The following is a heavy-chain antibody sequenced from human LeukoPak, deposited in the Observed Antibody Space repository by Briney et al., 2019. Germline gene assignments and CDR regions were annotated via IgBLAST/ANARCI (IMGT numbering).Heavy chain of an antibody. CDR2: INPSGGST. CDR3: ARSAFVVVAARKSDAFDI. D-gene: IGHD2-15*01. J-gene: IGHJ3*02. V-gene: IGHV1-46*01. CDR1: GYTFSRYG. Sequence: GASVKVSCKASGYTFSRYGITWVRQAPGQGLEWMGIINPSGGSTSYAQKFQGRVTMTRDMSTSTVYMELSSLRSEDTAVYYCARSAFVVVAARKSDAFDIWGQGTMVTVSS.